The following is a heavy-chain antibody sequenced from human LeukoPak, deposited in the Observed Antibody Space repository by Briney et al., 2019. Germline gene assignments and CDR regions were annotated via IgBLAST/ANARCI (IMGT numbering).Heavy chain of an antibody. Sequence: WASVKVSCKASGYTFTSYAMHWVRQAPGQRPEWMGWINAGNGKTKYSQKFQGRVTITRDTSTSTAYMELRSLRSDDTAVYYCARVLWESPFDYWGQGTLVTVSS. CDR1: GYTFTSYA. V-gene: IGHV1-3*01. D-gene: IGHD3-16*01. CDR3: ARVLWESPFDY. J-gene: IGHJ4*02. CDR2: INAGNGKT.